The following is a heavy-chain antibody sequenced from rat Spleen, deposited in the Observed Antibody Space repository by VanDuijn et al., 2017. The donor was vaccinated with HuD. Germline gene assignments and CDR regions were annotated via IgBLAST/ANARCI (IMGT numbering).Heavy chain of an antibody. CDR3: ARSFTTPYVMDA. CDR1: GFTFSDYY. J-gene: IGHJ4*01. D-gene: IGHD1-5*01. CDR2: ISYEGSST. Sequence: EVQLVESGGGLVQPGRSLKLSCAASGFTFSDYYMAWVRQAPKKGLEWVASISYEGSSTYYGDSVKGRFTISRDNAKSTLYLQMNSLRSEDTATYYCARSFTTPYVMDAWGQGASVTVSS. V-gene: IGHV5-22*01.